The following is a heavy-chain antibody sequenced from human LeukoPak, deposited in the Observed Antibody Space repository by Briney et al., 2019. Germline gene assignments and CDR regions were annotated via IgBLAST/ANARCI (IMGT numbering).Heavy chain of an antibody. J-gene: IGHJ4*02. D-gene: IGHD3-22*01. V-gene: IGHV4-59*01. Sequence: PSETLSLTCTVSGGSISGYYWSWIRQSPGKGLVWIGYIYYSGSTNYNPSLKSRVTISVDTSKNQFSLKLSSVTAADTAVYYCARSWGYYDSSGYYDYFDYWGQGTLVTVSS. CDR2: IYYSGST. CDR3: ARSWGYYDSSGYYDYFDY. CDR1: GGSISGYY.